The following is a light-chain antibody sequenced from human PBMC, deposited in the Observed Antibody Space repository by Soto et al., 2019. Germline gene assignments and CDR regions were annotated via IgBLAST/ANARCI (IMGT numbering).Light chain of an antibody. Sequence: QSVLTQPASVSGSPGQSITISCTGTSSDVGAYNYVSWYQQHPGKAPSLMIYEVSNRTSGVSNRFSGSKSGNTASLPISGLQAEDEADYSCSSFTTSRIYVFGSGTKLTVL. CDR1: SSDVGAYNY. CDR3: SSFTTSRIYV. CDR2: EVS. V-gene: IGLV2-14*03. J-gene: IGLJ1*01.